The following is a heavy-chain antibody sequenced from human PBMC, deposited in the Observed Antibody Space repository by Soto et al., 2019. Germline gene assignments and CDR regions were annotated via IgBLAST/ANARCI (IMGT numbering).Heavy chain of an antibody. CDR3: AKDAPRRSGWYHFDY. CDR1: GFTFSNYD. J-gene: IGHJ4*02. D-gene: IGHD6-19*01. Sequence: GGSLRLSCAASGFTFSNYDMCWVRQAPGKGLEWVSGISNSGDRTYYADSVKGRFTTSRDNSKNTLYLQRNSLRAEDTAIYYCAKDAPRRSGWYHFDYWGQGTLVTVSS. V-gene: IGHV3-23*01. CDR2: ISNSGDRT.